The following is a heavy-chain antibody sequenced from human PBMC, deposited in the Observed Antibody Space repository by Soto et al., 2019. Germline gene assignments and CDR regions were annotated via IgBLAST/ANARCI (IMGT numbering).Heavy chain of an antibody. CDR1: GFSLSTNGVG. CDR3: PPSLVRFGSGSYSPYYFAY. J-gene: IGHJ4*02. V-gene: IGHV2-5*02. D-gene: IGHD3-10*01. Sequence: QITLKESGPTLVKPPQTLTLTCTFSGFSLSTNGVGVGWIRQPPGKALEWLALIYWDDDTRYSPSLNSRLTFTKDNAKNLVVLTISNIYRVKTATYSCPPSLVRFGSGSYSPYYFAYWGKGTLVTVSS. CDR2: IYWDDDT.